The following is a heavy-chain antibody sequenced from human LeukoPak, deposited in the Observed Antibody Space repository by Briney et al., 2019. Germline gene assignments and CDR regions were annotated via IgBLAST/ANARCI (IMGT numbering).Heavy chain of an antibody. Sequence: HPGGSLRLSCAASEFTFSDSWMSWVRQAPGKGLEWVAAIKDDGSEEYYTDSVKGRFTISRDNAKNSVYLQMNSLRDEDTAVYHCATYINWVAGDVWGQGTAVSVSS. CDR1: EFTFSDSW. CDR3: ATYINWVAGDV. CDR2: IKDDGSEE. D-gene: IGHD1-1*01. J-gene: IGHJ6*02. V-gene: IGHV3-7*01.